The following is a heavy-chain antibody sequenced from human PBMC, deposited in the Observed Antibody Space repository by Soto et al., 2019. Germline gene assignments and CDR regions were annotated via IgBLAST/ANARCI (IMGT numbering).Heavy chain of an antibody. D-gene: IGHD6-13*01. CDR2: ISGSAGST. J-gene: IGHJ6*02. CDR1: GFTFSSYA. V-gene: IGHV3-23*01. CDR3: AKDRSSWVNYYYGMDV. Sequence: EVQLLESGGGLVQPGGSLRLSCAASGFTFSSYAMSWVRQAPGKGLEWVSAISGSAGSTYYADSVKGRFTISRDNSKNTLYLQMNSLRAEDTAVYYCAKDRSSWVNYYYGMDVWGQGTTVTVSS.